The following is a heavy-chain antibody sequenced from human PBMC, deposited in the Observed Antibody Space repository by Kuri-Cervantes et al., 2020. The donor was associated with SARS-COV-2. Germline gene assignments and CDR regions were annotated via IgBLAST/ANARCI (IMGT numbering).Heavy chain of an antibody. J-gene: IGHJ3*01. CDR2: ISSSSSYI. V-gene: IGHV3-21*01. CDR1: GFTFSTYS. D-gene: IGHD2-2*01. Sequence: ETLSLTCAASGFTFSTYSMTWVRQAPGKGLEWVSSISSSSSYIYYADSVKGRFTISRDNAKNSLYLQMNSLRAEDTAVYYCARDHCSSTSCYLWGQGTMVTVSS. CDR3: ARDHCSSTSCYL.